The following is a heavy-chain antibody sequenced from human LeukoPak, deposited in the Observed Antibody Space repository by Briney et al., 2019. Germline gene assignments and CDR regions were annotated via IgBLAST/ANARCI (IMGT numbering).Heavy chain of an antibody. D-gene: IGHD3-16*02. V-gene: IGHV3-33*01. Sequence: QPGGSLRLSCAAPGFTFSSYGMHWVRQAPGKGLEWVAVIWYDGRNKFYADSLKGRFTISRDNSKNTLYLQMNSLRAEDTAVYYCARVNRGDAFDIWGQGTLVTVSS. CDR2: IWYDGRNK. CDR3: ARVNRGDAFDI. CDR1: GFTFSSYG. J-gene: IGHJ3*02.